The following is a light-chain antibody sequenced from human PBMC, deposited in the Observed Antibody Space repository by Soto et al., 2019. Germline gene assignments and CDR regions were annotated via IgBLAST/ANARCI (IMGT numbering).Light chain of an antibody. J-gene: IGKJ1*01. CDR2: AAS. CDR3: QQSYSIRSWT. Sequence: DIQMTQSPSSLSASVGDRVTITCRASQTVGTFLNWYQQRPGRAPNLLIYAASNLPTGVPSRFSGSGSGTDFTLTINSLQPEDFGTYYCQQSYSIRSWTFGQATKVDIK. CDR1: QTVGTF. V-gene: IGKV1-39*01.